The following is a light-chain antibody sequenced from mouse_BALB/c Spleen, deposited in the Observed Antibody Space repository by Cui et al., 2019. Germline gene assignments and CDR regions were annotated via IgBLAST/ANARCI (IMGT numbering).Light chain of an antibody. CDR2: WAS. J-gene: IGKJ5*01. CDR1: QDVSTA. CDR3: QQHYSTFT. V-gene: IGKV6-25*01. Sequence: DIVMTQSHKFMSTSVGDRVSITCKASQDVSTAVAWYQQKPGQSPKLLIYWASTRHTGVPDRFTGSGSATDYTLTISSVQAEDLALYYCQQHYSTFTFGAGTKLELK.